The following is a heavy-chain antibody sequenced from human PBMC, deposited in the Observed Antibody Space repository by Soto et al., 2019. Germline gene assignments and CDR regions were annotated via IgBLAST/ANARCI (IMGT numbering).Heavy chain of an antibody. CDR2: IRPDNGNT. CDR3: ATSYDSGFDP. CDR1: GYPFAKYG. D-gene: IGHD5-12*01. V-gene: IGHV1-18*04. J-gene: IGHJ5*02. Sequence: QLQLVQSGAEVKRPGASVRVSCEASGYPFAKYGISWIRQAPGQGLEWMGWIRPDNGNTEYAPKFQGRASMTRDTSWNTAYLEVRSLRSDDTAMYYCATSYDSGFDPWGQGTLVSVSS.